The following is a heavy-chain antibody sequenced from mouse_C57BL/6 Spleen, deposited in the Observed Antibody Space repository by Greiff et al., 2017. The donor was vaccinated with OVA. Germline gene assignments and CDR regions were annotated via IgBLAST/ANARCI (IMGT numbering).Heavy chain of an antibody. J-gene: IGHJ2*01. V-gene: IGHV1-76*01. CDR2: IYPGSGNT. D-gene: IGHD2-3*01. CDR1: GYTFTDYY. CDR3: ARDGRGYYFDY. Sequence: VQLQQSGAELVRPGASVKLSCKASGYTFTDYYINWVKQRPGQGLEWIARIYPGSGNTYYNEKFKGKATLTAEKSSSTAYMQLSSLTSEDSAVYFCARDGRGYYFDYWGQGTTLTVSS.